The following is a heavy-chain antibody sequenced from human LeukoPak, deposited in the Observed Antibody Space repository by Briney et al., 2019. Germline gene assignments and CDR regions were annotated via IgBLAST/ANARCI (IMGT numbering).Heavy chain of an antibody. CDR2: ISYDGSNK. V-gene: IGHV3-30*04. CDR1: GFTFSSYA. D-gene: IGHD1-14*01. CDR3: ARDNHPYYYYYMDV. Sequence: PGRSLRLSCAASGFTFSSYAMHWVRQAPGKGLEWVAVISYDGSNKYYADSVKGRFTISRDNSKNALYLQMNSLRAEDTAVYYCARDNHPYYYYYMDVWGKGTTVTVSS. J-gene: IGHJ6*03.